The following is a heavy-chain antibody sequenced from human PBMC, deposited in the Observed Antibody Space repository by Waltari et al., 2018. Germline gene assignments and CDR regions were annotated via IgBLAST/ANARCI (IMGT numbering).Heavy chain of an antibody. V-gene: IGHV3-74*01. D-gene: IGHD1-26*01. CDR3: ARGSHYSNDY. Sequence: EVQLVESGGGLVQPGGSLRLSCAASGFTFTSYYMHWVRQPPGKGLVCGSRISGDGTSTSYADSVKGRFTISRDNAKNTLFLQMNSLRAEDTGVYYCARGSHYSNDYWGQGTLVTVSS. CDR2: ISGDGTST. J-gene: IGHJ4*02. CDR1: GFTFTSYY.